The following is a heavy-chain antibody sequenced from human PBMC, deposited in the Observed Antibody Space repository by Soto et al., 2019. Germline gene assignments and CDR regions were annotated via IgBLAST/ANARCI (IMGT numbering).Heavy chain of an antibody. D-gene: IGHD1-26*01. V-gene: IGHV4-34*01. CDR1: GGSFSGYY. CDR2: INHSGST. Sequence: QVQLQQWGAGLLKPSETLSLTCAVYGGSFSGYYWSWIRQPPGKGLEWIGEINHSGSTNYNPSLKRRVTTSVDTSKNQVSLKRSCVTAADTAVYYCARWGCSGTPIDYWGQGTLVTVSS. J-gene: IGHJ4*02. CDR3: ARWGCSGTPIDY.